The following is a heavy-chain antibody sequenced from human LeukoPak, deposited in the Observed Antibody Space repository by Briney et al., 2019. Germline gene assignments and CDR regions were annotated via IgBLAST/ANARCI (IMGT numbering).Heavy chain of an antibody. Sequence: ASVKVSCKASGYTFTSYDIKWVRQATGQGLEWMGWMNPNSGNTGYAQKFQGRVTMTRNTSISTAYMELSSLRSEDTAVYYCASYCSSTRCSRAVNYYYYGMDVWGQGTTVTVSS. D-gene: IGHD2-2*01. CDR2: MNPNSGNT. CDR1: GYTFTSYD. CDR3: ASYCSSTRCSRAVNYYYYGMDV. V-gene: IGHV1-8*01. J-gene: IGHJ6*02.